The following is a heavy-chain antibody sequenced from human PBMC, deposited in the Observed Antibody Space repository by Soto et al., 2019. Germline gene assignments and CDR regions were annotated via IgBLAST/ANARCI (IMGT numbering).Heavy chain of an antibody. D-gene: IGHD1-1*01. CDR3: ARVLENDYYGMDV. V-gene: IGHV3-53*04. Sequence: EVQLVESGGGLVQPGGSLRLSCAASGFTVSSNYMSWVRQAPGKGLEWVSVIYSGGSTYYADSVKGRFTISRHNSKNTLYLQMNSLRAEDTAVYYCARVLENDYYGMDVVVQGTTVTVSS. CDR1: GFTVSSNY. J-gene: IGHJ6*01. CDR2: IYSGGST.